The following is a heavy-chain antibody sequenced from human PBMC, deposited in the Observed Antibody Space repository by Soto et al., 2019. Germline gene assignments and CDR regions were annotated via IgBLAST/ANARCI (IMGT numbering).Heavy chain of an antibody. Sequence: ASVKVSCKASGYTFTSYGISWVRQAPGQGLEWMGWISAYNGNTNYAQKLQGRVTMTTDTSTSTAYMELRSLRSDDTAVYYCARVPITIFGVVIIGFDYWGQGTLVTVSS. CDR1: GYTFTSYG. CDR2: ISAYNGNT. D-gene: IGHD3-3*01. V-gene: IGHV1-18*04. CDR3: ARVPITIFGVVIIGFDY. J-gene: IGHJ4*02.